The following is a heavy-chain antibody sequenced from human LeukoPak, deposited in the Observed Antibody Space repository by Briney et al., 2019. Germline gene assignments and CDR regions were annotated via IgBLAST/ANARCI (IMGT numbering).Heavy chain of an antibody. Sequence: ASVKVSCKASGYTFTTYDINWVRQAPGQGLEWMGWINPNSGGTNYAQKFQGRVTMTRDTSISTAYMELSRLRSDDTAVYYCARDHAGDYWGQGTLVTVSS. CDR1: GYTFTTYD. CDR2: INPNSGGT. V-gene: IGHV1-2*02. CDR3: ARDHAGDY. D-gene: IGHD3-10*01. J-gene: IGHJ4*02.